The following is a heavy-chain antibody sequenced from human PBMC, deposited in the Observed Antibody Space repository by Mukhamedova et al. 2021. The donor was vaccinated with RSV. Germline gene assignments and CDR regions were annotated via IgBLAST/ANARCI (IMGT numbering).Heavy chain of an antibody. J-gene: IGHJ6*02. V-gene: IGHV3-53*04. D-gene: IGHD4/OR15-4a*01. CDR2: IYSGGST. CDR3: ARGLSRYYYGMDV. Sequence: VSVIYSGGSTYYADSVKGRFTISRHNSKNTLYLQMNSLRAEDTAVYYCARGLSRYYYGMDVWCQGTTVTFSS.